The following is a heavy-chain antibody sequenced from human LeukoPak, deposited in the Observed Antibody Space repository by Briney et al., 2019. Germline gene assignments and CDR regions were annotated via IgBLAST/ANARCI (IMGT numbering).Heavy chain of an antibody. CDR3: ARGSQYYDFWSSTQYYYYIDV. CDR1: AGSISSSSYY. CDR2: IYYSGST. J-gene: IGHJ6*03. D-gene: IGHD3-3*01. Sequence: PSETLSLTCTVSAGSISSSSYYSGWIRQPPGKWLEWIGSIYYSGSTYYNPSLKSRVTTSVDTSKNQFSLKLGSVTAADTAVYYCARGSQYYDFWSSTQYYYYIDVWGKGTTVTVSS. V-gene: IGHV4-39*07.